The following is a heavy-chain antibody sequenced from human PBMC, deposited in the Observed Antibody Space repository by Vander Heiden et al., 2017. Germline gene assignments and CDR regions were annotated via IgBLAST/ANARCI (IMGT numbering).Heavy chain of an antibody. CDR2: ISSSGTFT. J-gene: IGHJ4*02. D-gene: IGHD4-17*01. CDR1: GFPFSTST. CDR3: ARLTHGDYDSPFDH. Sequence: EVQLVESGGGLVKHGGCLRLSWAAYGFPFSTSTMNWVRQAPGKGLEWISLISSSGTFTYHADSVKGRFTISRDNAMNSLYLQMNSLRGDDTAVYYCARLTHGDYDSPFDHWGQGTLVTVSS. V-gene: IGHV3-21*01.